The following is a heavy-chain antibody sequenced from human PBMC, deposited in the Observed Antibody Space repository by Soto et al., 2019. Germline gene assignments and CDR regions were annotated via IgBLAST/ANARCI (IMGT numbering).Heavy chain of an antibody. CDR1: GFTFDDYA. J-gene: IGHJ4*02. V-gene: IGHV3-9*01. Sequence: GGSLRLSCAASGFTFDDYAMHWVRHAPGKGLEWVAGITWNSGSIVYADSVKGRFTISRDNAKKSLYLQMNSLRTEDTAFYYCAKDGDYGEPSFDHWGQGTLVTVS. CDR3: AKDGDYGEPSFDH. CDR2: ITWNSGSI. D-gene: IGHD4-17*01.